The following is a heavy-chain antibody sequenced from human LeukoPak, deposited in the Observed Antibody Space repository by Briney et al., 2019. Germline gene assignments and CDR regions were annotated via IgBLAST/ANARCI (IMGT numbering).Heavy chain of an antibody. CDR1: GYSISSGYY. D-gene: IGHD2-15*01. V-gene: IGHV4-38-2*02. CDR2: IYHSGST. J-gene: IGHJ4*02. Sequence: PSETLSLTCTVSGYSISSGYYWGWIRQPPGKGLEWIGSIYHSGSTYYNPSLKSRVTISVDTSKNLFSLKLTSVTAADTAVYFCARDRSSCGGGGCYRVFDYWGQGALVTVSS. CDR3: ARDRSSCGGGGCYRVFDY.